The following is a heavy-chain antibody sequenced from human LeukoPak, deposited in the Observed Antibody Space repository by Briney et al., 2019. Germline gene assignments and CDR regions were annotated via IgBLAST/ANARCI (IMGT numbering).Heavy chain of an antibody. CDR1: GGSISSGGYY. Sequence: SETLSLTCTVSGGSISSGGYYWSWIRQPPGKGLEWIGSIYYSGSTYYNPSLKSRVTISVDTSKNQFSLKLSSVTAADTAVYYCARHIRAIAAAALGNYYFDYWGQGTLVTVSS. D-gene: IGHD6-13*01. CDR3: ARHIRAIAAAALGNYYFDY. CDR2: IYYSGST. V-gene: IGHV4-39*01. J-gene: IGHJ4*02.